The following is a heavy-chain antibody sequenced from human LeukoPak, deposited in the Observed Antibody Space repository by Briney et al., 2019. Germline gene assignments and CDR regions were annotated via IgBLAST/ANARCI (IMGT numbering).Heavy chain of an antibody. CDR3: ASVPGIAAAGRGYWFDP. V-gene: IGHV1-18*01. CDR2: ISAYNGNT. CDR1: GGTFSSYA. J-gene: IGHJ5*02. D-gene: IGHD6-13*01. Sequence: ASVTVSCKASGGTFSSYAISWVRQAPGQGLEWMGWISAYNGNTNYAQKLQGRVTMTTDTSTSTAYMELRSLRSDDTAVYYCASVPGIAAAGRGYWFDPWGQGTLVTVSS.